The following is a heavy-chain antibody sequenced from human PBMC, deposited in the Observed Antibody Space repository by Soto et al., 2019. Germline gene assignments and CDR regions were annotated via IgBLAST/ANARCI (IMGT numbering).Heavy chain of an antibody. CDR3: ARAGSGYYDSRDYYFDY. CDR1: GGSISSGGYY. CDR2: IYYSGST. Sequence: TLSLTCTVSGGSISSGGYYWSWIRQHPGKGLEWIGYIYYSGSTYYNPSLKSRVTISVDTSKNQFSLKLSSVTAADTAVYYCARAGSGYYDSRDYYFDYWGQGTTVTVSS. D-gene: IGHD3-22*01. V-gene: IGHV4-31*03. J-gene: IGHJ4*03.